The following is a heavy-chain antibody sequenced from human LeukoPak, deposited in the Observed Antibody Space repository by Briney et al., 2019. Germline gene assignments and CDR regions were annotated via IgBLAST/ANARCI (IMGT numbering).Heavy chain of an antibody. CDR1: GFKFDNYE. Sequence: GGSLRLSCAASGFKFDNYEMSWVRQAPGKGLEWVSTISGTGDDTYYADSVKGRFTISRDKFKNTVSLEMNSLRGEDTAVYYCARGSFHYYPPFWGQGTLVTVSS. CDR2: ISGTGDDT. J-gene: IGHJ4*02. V-gene: IGHV3-23*01. CDR3: ARGSFHYYPPF. D-gene: IGHD3-10*01.